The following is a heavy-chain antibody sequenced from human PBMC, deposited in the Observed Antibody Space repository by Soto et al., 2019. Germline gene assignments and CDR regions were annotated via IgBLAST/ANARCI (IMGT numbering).Heavy chain of an antibody. CDR3: ARDRGYDFWAREGAFDI. V-gene: IGHV3-30-3*01. J-gene: IGHJ3*02. CDR2: ISYDGSNK. Sequence: LRLSCAAPGLNFSSYAMHWVRQAPGKGLQWVAVISYDGSNKYYADSVKGGFTISRDNSKNTLYLQMNSLRAEDTAVYYCARDRGYDFWAREGAFDIWGQGTMVTVSS. CDR1: GLNFSSYA. D-gene: IGHD3-3*01.